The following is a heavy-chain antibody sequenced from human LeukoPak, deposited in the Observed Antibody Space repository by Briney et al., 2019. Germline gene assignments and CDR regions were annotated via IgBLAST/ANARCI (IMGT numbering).Heavy chain of an antibody. V-gene: IGHV1-2*02. Sequence: ASVKVSCKASGYTFTDYYMHWVRQAPGQGLEWMGWINPNSGGTNYAQKFQGRVTMTRDTSISTAYMELSRLRSDDTAVYYCARDPGYYDSSGYYGAEYFQHWGQGTLVTVSS. CDR2: INPNSGGT. CDR1: GYTFTDYY. J-gene: IGHJ1*01. CDR3: ARDPGYYDSSGYYGAEYFQH. D-gene: IGHD3-22*01.